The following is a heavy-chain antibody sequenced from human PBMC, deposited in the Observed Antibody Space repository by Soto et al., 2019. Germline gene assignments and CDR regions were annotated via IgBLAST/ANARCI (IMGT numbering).Heavy chain of an antibody. Sequence: SETLSLTCTVSGGSIGSYYWSWIRQPPGKGLELIGYIYYSGSADYNPSLKSRVTISVDTSKNQFSLKLTSVTAADTAVYYCARNVDCSGGSCYYYFDYWGQGTLVTSPQ. V-gene: IGHV4-59*01. CDR2: IYYSGSA. J-gene: IGHJ4*02. CDR3: ARNVDCSGGSCYYYFDY. CDR1: GGSIGSYY. D-gene: IGHD2-15*01.